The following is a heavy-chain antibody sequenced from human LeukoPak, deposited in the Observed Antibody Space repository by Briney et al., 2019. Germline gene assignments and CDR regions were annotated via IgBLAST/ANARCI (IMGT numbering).Heavy chain of an antibody. Sequence: PGGSLRLSCTSSGFSFGEYSMTWVRQAPGKGLEWIGRMNNFGSGGKIDYLASVIDRFIISRDDSKNMFYLQIISLKNEDSGVYYCGWIHKVVGAFDTWGQGTMVTVSS. V-gene: IGHV3-15*01. CDR2: MNNFGSGGKI. J-gene: IGHJ3*02. D-gene: IGHD5-18*01. CDR1: GFSFGEYS. CDR3: GWIHKVVGAFDT.